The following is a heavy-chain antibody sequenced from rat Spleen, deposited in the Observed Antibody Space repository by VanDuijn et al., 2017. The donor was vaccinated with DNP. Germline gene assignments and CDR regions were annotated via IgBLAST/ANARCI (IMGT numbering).Heavy chain of an antibody. D-gene: IGHD1-11*01. CDR3: ARHGTTEGIAYFDY. CDR1: GFNFNDYW. V-gene: IGHV5-31*01. Sequence: EVKLVESGGGLVQPGRSLKLSCAASGFNFNDYWMTWIRQAPGKGLEWVASITNTGGSTYYPDSVKGRFTISRDNAKSTLYLQMNSLRSEDTATYYCARHGTTEGIAYFDYWGQGVMVTVSS. CDR2: ITNTGGST. J-gene: IGHJ2*01.